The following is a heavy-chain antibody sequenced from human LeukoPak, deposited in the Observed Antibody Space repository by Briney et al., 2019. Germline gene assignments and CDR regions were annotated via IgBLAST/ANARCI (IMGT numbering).Heavy chain of an antibody. V-gene: IGHV1-69*13. CDR3: VRAGRMGVDDILTGSPTEYYFDY. CDR2: VLPIFGIT. Sequence: GASVKVSCKASGGSFSSYGISWVRQAPGQGLEWMGGVLPIFGITNYAQRFQGRVTITADESRSTAYMELSSLTSDDTAVYYCVRAGRMGVDDILTGSPTEYYFDYWGQGTLVTVSS. D-gene: IGHD3-9*01. J-gene: IGHJ4*02. CDR1: GGSFSSYG.